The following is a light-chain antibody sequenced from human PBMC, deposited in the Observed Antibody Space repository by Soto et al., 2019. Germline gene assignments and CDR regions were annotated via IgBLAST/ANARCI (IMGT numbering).Light chain of an antibody. V-gene: IGLV3-21*04. J-gene: IGLJ3*02. Sequence: SYELTLPPSVSVAPGKTARIPCGGNNIGSKDVHWYQQKPGQAPVLVIYYDSDRPSGIPERFSGSNSGNTATLTISRVEAGDEADYYCQVWHTSSDHRGVFGGGTKLTVL. CDR2: YDS. CDR3: QVWHTSSDHRGV. CDR1: NIGSKD.